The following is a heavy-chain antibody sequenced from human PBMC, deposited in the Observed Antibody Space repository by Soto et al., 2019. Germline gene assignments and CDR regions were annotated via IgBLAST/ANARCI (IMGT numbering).Heavy chain of an antibody. CDR3: AKDGRYYYDSSGYLKVYYLDY. CDR1: GFTFSSYA. J-gene: IGHJ4*02. D-gene: IGHD3-22*01. Sequence: GGSLRLSCAASGFTFSSYAMSWVRQAPGKGLEWVSAISGSGGSTYYTDSVKGRFTISRDNSKNTLYLQMNSLRAEDTAVYYCAKDGRYYYDSSGYLKVYYLDYWGQGTLVTVSS. V-gene: IGHV3-23*01. CDR2: ISGSGGST.